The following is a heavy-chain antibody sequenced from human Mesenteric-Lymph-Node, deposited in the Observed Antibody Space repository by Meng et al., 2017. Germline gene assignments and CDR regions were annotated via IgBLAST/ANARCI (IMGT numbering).Heavy chain of an antibody. J-gene: IGHJ6*02. CDR2: ISYDGSNK. CDR1: GFTFSSYA. V-gene: IGHV3-30*04. D-gene: IGHD2-2*01. Sequence: GESLKISCAASGFTFSSYAMHWVRQAPGKGLEWVAVISYDGSNKYYADSVKGRFTISRDNSKNTLYLQMNSLRAEDTAVYYCTRDRLIVVVPAAMWGDYYYYGMDFWGQGTMVTVSS. CDR3: TRDRLIVVVPAAMWGDYYYYGMDF.